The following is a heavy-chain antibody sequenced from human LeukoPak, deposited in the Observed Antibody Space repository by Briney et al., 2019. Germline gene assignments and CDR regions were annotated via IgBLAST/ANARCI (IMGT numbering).Heavy chain of an antibody. J-gene: IGHJ6*02. CDR3: ARDQYYDILTGYTPYGMDA. CDR1: GFTFSSYG. Sequence: GGSLRLSCAASGFTFSSYGMHWVRQAPGKGLEWVAVIWYDGSNKYYADSVKGRFTISRDNSKNTLYLQMNSLRAEDTAVYYCARDQYYDILTGYTPYGMDAWGQGTTVTVSS. D-gene: IGHD3-9*01. CDR2: IWYDGSNK. V-gene: IGHV3-33*01.